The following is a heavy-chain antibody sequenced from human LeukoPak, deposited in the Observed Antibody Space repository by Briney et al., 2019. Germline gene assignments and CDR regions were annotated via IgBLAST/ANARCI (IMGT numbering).Heavy chain of an antibody. D-gene: IGHD3-3*01. CDR2: ISSSSTYI. J-gene: IGHJ4*02. CDR3: ARAHITIFAGVTFPFDY. CDR1: GFTLSTYN. V-gene: IGHV3-21*01. Sequence: GGSLRLSCAASGFTLSTYNMNWVRQAPGKGLEWLSSISSSSTYIYYADSVKGRFTISRDNAKNSLYQQMNTPRVEDTAVYYCARAHITIFAGVTFPFDYWGQGALVTVSS.